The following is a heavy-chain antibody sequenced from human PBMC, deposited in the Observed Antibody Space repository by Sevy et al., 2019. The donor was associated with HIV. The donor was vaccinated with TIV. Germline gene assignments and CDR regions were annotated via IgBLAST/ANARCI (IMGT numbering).Heavy chain of an antibody. CDR1: GGSTSLHY. CDR3: ARAPLISLDILGATSVFDA. V-gene: IGHV4-59*11. D-gene: IGHD1-26*01. Sequence: SETLSLTCTVSGGSTSLHYWSWIRQPPGKGLEWIGYIDFTGSTDYNPSLMSRVTISLDTSKNQFSLKLTSVTAADTAVYYCARAPLISLDILGATSVFDAWGQGTPVTVSS. CDR2: IDFTGST. J-gene: IGHJ4*02.